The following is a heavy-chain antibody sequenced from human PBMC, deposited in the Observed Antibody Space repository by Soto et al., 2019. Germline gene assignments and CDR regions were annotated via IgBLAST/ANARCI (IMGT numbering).Heavy chain of an antibody. CDR1: GGSISSGGYP. J-gene: IGHJ5*02. D-gene: IGHD3-10*01. CDR2: IYHSGST. Sequence: SETLSLTCAVSGGSISSGGYPWSWIRQPPGKGLEWIGYIYHSGSTYYNPSLKSRVTISVDRSKNQFSLKLSSVTAADTAVYYCARFIRGGSYNWFDPWGQGTLVTVSS. CDR3: ARFIRGGSYNWFDP. V-gene: IGHV4-30-2*01.